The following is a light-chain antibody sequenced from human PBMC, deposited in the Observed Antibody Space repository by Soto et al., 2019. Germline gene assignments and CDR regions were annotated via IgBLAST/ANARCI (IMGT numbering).Light chain of an antibody. CDR3: QQYGSSPLVT. J-gene: IGKJ5*01. Sequence: VVLTQSPGPLSLSPGERATLSCRASQSVSSSYLAWYQQKPGQAPRLLIYGASSRATGIPDRFSGSGSGTDFTLTISRLEPEDFAVYYCQQYGSSPLVTFGQGTRLEIK. V-gene: IGKV3-20*01. CDR2: GAS. CDR1: QSVSSSY.